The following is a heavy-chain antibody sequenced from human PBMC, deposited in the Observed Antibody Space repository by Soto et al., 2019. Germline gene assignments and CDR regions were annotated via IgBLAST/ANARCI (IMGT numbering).Heavy chain of an antibody. CDR3: ARGGLDPYYYGMDV. J-gene: IGHJ6*02. CDR2: ISYDGSKK. Sequence: QVQLVESGGVVVQPGRSLRLSCAASGFTFSSYAMHWVRQAPGKGLEWVAVISYDGSKKYYADSGKGRFTISRDNSKNTLYLQMNSLRAEDTAVYYCARGGLDPYYYGMDVWGQGTTVTVSS. V-gene: IGHV3-30-3*01. D-gene: IGHD1-1*01. CDR1: GFTFSSYA.